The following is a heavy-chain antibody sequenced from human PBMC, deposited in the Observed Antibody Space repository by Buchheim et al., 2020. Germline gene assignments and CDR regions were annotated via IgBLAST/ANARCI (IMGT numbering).Heavy chain of an antibody. CDR1: DDSISSNC. J-gene: IGHJ4*02. Sequence: QVQLQESGPGLVKPSETLSLTCTVSDDSISSNCWSWIRQPPGKGLEWIGYIYSSGSTNYNPSLKSRVTISVATSKNQFSLKLSSVTAADTAVYYCARTLVGRRLFDYWGQGTL. CDR2: IYSSGST. CDR3: ARTLVGRRLFDY. V-gene: IGHV4-59*01. D-gene: IGHD1-26*01.